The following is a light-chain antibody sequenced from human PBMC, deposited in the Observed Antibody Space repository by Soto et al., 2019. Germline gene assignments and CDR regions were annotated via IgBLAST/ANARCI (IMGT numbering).Light chain of an antibody. CDR1: QSLFYGPSSKNY. CDR2: WAS. V-gene: IGKV4-1*01. CDR3: QQYYSTPPT. J-gene: IGKJ2*01. Sequence: DIVMTQSPDSLAVSLGERATINCKSSQSLFYGPSSKNYLAWYQQKPGQPPKLLIYWASTRESGVPDRFSGSGSGTAFTLTISSLQAEDVAVYYCQQYYSTPPTFGQGTKLEIK.